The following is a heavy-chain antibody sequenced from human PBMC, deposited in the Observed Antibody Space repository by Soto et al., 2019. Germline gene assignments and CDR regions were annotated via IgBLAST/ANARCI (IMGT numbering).Heavy chain of an antibody. CDR3: ARRFYGMDV. CDR2: IIPIFGTA. Sequence: QVQLVQSGAEVKKPGSSMKVSCKASGGTFGTYAISWVRQAPGQGLEWMGGIIPIFGTADYAQKFQGRVTITADESTTTGYMELSSLRSEDTAVYYCARRFYGMDVWGQGTTVTVSS. J-gene: IGHJ6*02. V-gene: IGHV1-69*12. CDR1: GGTFGTYA.